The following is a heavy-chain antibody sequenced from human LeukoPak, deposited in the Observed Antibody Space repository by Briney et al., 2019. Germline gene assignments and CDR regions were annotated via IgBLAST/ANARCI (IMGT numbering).Heavy chain of an antibody. CDR2: IRGDRST. CDR1: GFTVSSTS. D-gene: IGHD4-17*01. CDR3: ARRRGGYGDGDFDY. Sequence: GGSLRLSCAASGFTVSSTSIIWVRQAPGKGLECVSYIRGDRSTEYAEYVKGRFTISRDDSKNTVYLQMNSLRVEDTSVYYCARRRGGYGDGDFDYWGQGTLVTVSS. J-gene: IGHJ4*02. V-gene: IGHV3-66*04.